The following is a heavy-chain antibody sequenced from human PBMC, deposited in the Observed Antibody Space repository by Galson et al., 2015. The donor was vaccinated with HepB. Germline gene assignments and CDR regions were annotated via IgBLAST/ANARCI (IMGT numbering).Heavy chain of an antibody. CDR1: GFTFSRYG. J-gene: IGHJ4*02. V-gene: IGHV3-33*07. Sequence: SLRLSCAASGFTFSRYGMYWVRQAPGKGLEWVALIWYDGSNKYYADSVKGRFTISSDNSKNTLYLQMNSLRAEDTAVYYCARVPPSGVAGFDYWGQGTLVTVSS. D-gene: IGHD6-19*01. CDR2: IWYDGSNK. CDR3: ARVPPSGVAGFDY.